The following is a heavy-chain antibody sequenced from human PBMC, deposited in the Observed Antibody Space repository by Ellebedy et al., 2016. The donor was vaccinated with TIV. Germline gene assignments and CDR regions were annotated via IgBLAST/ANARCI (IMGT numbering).Heavy chain of an antibody. J-gene: IGHJ6*02. V-gene: IGHV3-30*02. CDR1: GFLFSNYA. D-gene: IGHD2-21*01. CDR3: VQSHSGDWFFGVDV. CDR2: IRNDGGNR. Sequence: GESLKISCAASGFLFSNYAMHWVRQAPGKGLEWVAFIRNDGGNRAYAESVKGRFTISRDNYKKTLYLQMNSLRPEDTAVYYCVQSHSGDWFFGVDVWGPGTTVTVSS.